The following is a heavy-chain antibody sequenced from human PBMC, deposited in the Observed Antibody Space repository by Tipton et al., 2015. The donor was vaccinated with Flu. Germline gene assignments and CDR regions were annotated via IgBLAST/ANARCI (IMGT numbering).Heavy chain of an antibody. Sequence: LRLSCTVSGGSLSSFYWSWIRQPAGKGLEYIGRIYSSGSTNYNPSFKSRVSMPLDASKTQFSLNLNSVTAADTAMYYCARGSGSGTHVMFDYWGQGTLVTVSS. D-gene: IGHD3-10*01. CDR2: IYSSGST. V-gene: IGHV4-4*07. J-gene: IGHJ4*02. CDR1: GGSLSSFY. CDR3: ARGSGSGTHVMFDY.